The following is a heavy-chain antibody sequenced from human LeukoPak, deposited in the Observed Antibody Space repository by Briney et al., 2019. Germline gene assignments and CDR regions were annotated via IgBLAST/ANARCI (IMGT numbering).Heavy chain of an antibody. V-gene: IGHV4-59*01. D-gene: IGHD1-1*01. J-gene: IGHJ4*02. CDR3: ARFIQDNNWYSSFDY. Sequence: SETLSLTCSVSGGSINSYYWSWMRQPPGKGLEWIGYVYYSGSTNYDPSLKNRVTMSVDTSKNQFSLKLTSATAADTAVYFCARFIQDNNWYSSFDYWGQGVLVTVSS. CDR1: GGSINSYY. CDR2: VYYSGST.